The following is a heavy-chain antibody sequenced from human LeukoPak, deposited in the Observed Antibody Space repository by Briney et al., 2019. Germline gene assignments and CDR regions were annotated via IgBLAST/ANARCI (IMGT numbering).Heavy chain of an antibody. J-gene: IGHJ5*02. Sequence: ASVKVSCKASGGTFSSYAISWVRQAPGQGLEWMGGIIPIFGTANYAQKFQGRVTIPADESTSPPYMELSSLRSEDTAVYYCARGGETYPFDPWGQGTLVTVSS. V-gene: IGHV1-69*01. CDR3: ARGGETYPFDP. CDR2: IIPIFGTA. CDR1: GGTFSSYA. D-gene: IGHD2-2*01.